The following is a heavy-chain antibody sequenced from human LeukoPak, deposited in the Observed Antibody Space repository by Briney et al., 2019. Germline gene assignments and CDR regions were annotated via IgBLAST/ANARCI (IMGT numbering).Heavy chain of an antibody. Sequence: PGGSLILSCAAAGFTCSSYWIWWVRQAPGKGLEWVANIKQDGSEKYYVASVKGRFTISRDNSKNSLYLQMNSLRAEDTAVYYCATTKLWSGDDYWGQGTLVTVSS. D-gene: IGHD5-18*01. CDR2: IKQDGSEK. CDR3: ATTKLWSGDDY. J-gene: IGHJ4*02. V-gene: IGHV3-7*01. CDR1: GFTCSSYW.